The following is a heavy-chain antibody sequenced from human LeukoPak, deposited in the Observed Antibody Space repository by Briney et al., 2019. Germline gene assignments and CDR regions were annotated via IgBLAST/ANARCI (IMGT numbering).Heavy chain of an antibody. CDR2: IYYSGST. CDR1: GGSISSGDYY. D-gene: IGHD2-2*01. Sequence: PSQTLSLTCTVSGGSISSGDYYWSWIRQPPGKGLEWIVYIYYSGSTYYNPSLKSRVTISVDTSKNQFSLKLSSVTAADTAVYYCARGRPYCSSTSCYPEYFQHWGQGTLVTVSS. V-gene: IGHV4-30-4*08. J-gene: IGHJ1*01. CDR3: ARGRPYCSSTSCYPEYFQH.